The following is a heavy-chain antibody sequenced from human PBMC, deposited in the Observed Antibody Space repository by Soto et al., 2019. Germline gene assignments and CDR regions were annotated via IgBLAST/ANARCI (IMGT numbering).Heavy chain of an antibody. J-gene: IGHJ3*01. CDR3: ARGIVGASTRALDL. D-gene: IGHD1-26*01. CDR2: MNPNTSET. V-gene: IGHV1-8*01. Sequence: ASVKVSCKASGYTFNRHDVNWVRLAAGQGPEWMGWMNPNTSETVFAQNFQGRVHMTRDTSTSTAYLQLTGLRSGDTAIYFCARGIVGASTRALDLWGQGTMVTVSS. CDR1: GYTFNRHD.